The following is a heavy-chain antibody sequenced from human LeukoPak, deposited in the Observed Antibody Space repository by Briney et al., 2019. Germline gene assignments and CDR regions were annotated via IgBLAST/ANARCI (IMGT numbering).Heavy chain of an antibody. V-gene: IGHV3-30-3*01. D-gene: IGHD6-19*01. Sequence: GGFLRLSCAASGFTFSSYAMHWVRQAPGKGLEWVAVISYDGSNKYYADSVKGRFTISRDNSKNTLYLQMNSLRAEDTAVYYCARDRSSGWYYFDYWGQGTLVTVSS. CDR3: ARDRSSGWYYFDY. CDR2: ISYDGSNK. J-gene: IGHJ4*02. CDR1: GFTFSSYA.